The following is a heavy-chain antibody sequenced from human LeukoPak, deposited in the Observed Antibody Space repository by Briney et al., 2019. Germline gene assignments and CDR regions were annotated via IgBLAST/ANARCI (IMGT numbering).Heavy chain of an antibody. CDR3: ARAPTVTPDY. J-gene: IGHJ4*02. V-gene: IGHV1-18*04. D-gene: IGHD4-17*01. Sequence: GASVKVSCKASGYIFTDFGTSWVRQAPGQGLEWMGWISGNENNPNYEQKFQGRITMTTDTSTSTAYMELRRLTSDDTAVYYCARAPTVTPDYWGQGTLVTVSA. CDR2: ISGNENNP. CDR1: GYIFTDFG.